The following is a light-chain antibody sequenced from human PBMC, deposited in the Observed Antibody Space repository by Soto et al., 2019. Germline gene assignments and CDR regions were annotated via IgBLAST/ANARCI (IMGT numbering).Light chain of an antibody. CDR3: QHYNSYSEA. CDR2: AAT. V-gene: IGKV1-9*01. J-gene: IGKJ1*01. Sequence: DIQLTQSPSFLSASVGDRVTITCRASQGINYYLSWYQQKPGQAPKLLIYAATTLQSGVPSRFSGSGSGTEFTLTISSLQPDDFATYYCQHYNSYSEAFGQGTKVDIK. CDR1: QGINYY.